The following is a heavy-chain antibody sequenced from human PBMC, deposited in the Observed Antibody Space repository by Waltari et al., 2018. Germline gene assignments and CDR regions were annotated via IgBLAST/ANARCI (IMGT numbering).Heavy chain of an antibody. CDR2: ISSSSSYI. Sequence: EVQLVESGGGLVKPGGSLRLSCAASGFTFSSYSMNWVRQAPGKGLECGSAISSSSSYIYDAGSVKGRFTITRDNAKNSLYLKMNSLRAEDTAVYYGASDTPMVQGDKDYWGQGTLVIVSS. CDR3: ASDTPMVQGDKDY. V-gene: IGHV3-21*01. CDR1: GFTFSSYS. J-gene: IGHJ4*02. D-gene: IGHD3-10*01.